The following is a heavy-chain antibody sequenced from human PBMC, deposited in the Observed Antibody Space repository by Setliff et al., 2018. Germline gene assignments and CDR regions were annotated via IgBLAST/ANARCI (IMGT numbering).Heavy chain of an antibody. CDR3: ARDLGHGGDSDY. V-gene: IGHV4-38-2*02. CDR2: IGHTGSI. Sequence: PSETLSLTCTVSGYSISSGYIWGWIRQPPGKGLEWVGNIGHTGSINYNPSLKSRLTISXXXSKNQVSXXXXXXTAPDTAVYYCARDLGHGGDSDYWGQGILVTVSS. D-gene: IGHD2-21*02. CDR1: GYSISSGYI. J-gene: IGHJ4*02.